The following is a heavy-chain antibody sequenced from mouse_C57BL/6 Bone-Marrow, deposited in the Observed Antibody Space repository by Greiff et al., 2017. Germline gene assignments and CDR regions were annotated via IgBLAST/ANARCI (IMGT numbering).Heavy chain of an antibody. CDR1: GYTFTDYT. Sequence: QVQLQQSDAELVKPGASVKISCKASGYTFTDYTIHWMKQRPEQGLEWIGYIYPRDGSTKYNEKFKGKATLTADKSSSTAYMQLNSLTSEDSAVYFCARGGFSTTVVPFAYWGQGTLVTVSA. D-gene: IGHD1-1*01. CDR3: ARGGFSTTVVPFAY. CDR2: IYPRDGST. V-gene: IGHV1-78*01. J-gene: IGHJ3*01.